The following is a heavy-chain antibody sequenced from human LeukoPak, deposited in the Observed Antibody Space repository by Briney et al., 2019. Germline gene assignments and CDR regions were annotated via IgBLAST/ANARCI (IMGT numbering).Heavy chain of an antibody. J-gene: IGHJ4*02. CDR1: GDSVSSNSAA. Sequence: SQTLSLTCDISGDSVSSNSAAWNWIRQSPSRGLEWLGGTYYRSKWYNDYALSVKSRITISPDTSKNQFSLQLNSVTPDDTAVYYCAKGVGATTGPFDYWGQGTLVTVSS. CDR3: AKGVGATTGPFDY. CDR2: TYYRSKWYN. V-gene: IGHV6-1*01. D-gene: IGHD1-26*01.